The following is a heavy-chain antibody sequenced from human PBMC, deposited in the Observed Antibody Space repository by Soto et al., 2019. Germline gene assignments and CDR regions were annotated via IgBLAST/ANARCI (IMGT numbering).Heavy chain of an antibody. Sequence: EVQLLESGGGLVQPGGSLRLSCAASGFTFSSYDMTWVRQAPGKGLEWVSAISGSGGNTYYADSVKGRFTISRDNSKNTLFFQMNSLRAEDTAVYYCAKDPKGGAAAGKGYFDYWGQGTLVTVSS. V-gene: IGHV3-23*01. CDR1: GFTFSSYD. CDR2: ISGSGGNT. D-gene: IGHD6-13*01. CDR3: AKDPKGGAAAGKGYFDY. J-gene: IGHJ4*02.